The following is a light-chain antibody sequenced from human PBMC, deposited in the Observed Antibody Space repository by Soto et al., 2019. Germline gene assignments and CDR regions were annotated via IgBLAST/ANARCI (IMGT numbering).Light chain of an antibody. CDR1: QSIRSS. CDR3: QQSYTTPYT. J-gene: IGKJ2*01. Sequence: DIQMTQSPSSLSASVGDRVTITCRASQSIRSSLNWYQHKPGIAPQLLIYAASTLQSGVPSRFSGSGSGTDSTLTITSLQPEDFATYFCQQSYTTPYTFGQGTKVEI. CDR2: AAS. V-gene: IGKV1-39*01.